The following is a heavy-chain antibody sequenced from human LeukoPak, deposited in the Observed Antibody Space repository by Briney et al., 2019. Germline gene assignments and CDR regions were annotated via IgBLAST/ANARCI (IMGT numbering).Heavy chain of an antibody. Sequence: PGGSLRLSCAASGFTFSDYYMSWIRQAPGKGLEWVSYISSSGSTIYYADSVKGRFTISRDNAKNSLYLQMNSLRAEDTAVYYCARDSSSWCNWFDPWGQGTLVTVSS. D-gene: IGHD6-13*01. CDR2: ISSSGSTI. CDR1: GFTFSDYY. J-gene: IGHJ5*02. V-gene: IGHV3-11*01. CDR3: ARDSSSWCNWFDP.